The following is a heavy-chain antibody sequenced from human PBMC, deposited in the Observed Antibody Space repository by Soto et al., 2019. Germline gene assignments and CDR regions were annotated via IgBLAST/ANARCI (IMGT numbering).Heavy chain of an antibody. CDR2: ISGSGGNN. J-gene: IGHJ3*01. CDR1: GGTFSSLG. V-gene: IGHV3-23*01. D-gene: IGHD3-10*01. Sequence: WVPLRLPWTVSGGTFSSLGGRWIRKKQKKGLEWVSVISGSGGNNYYADSVKGRFTISRDNSKNTLYLQMNSLRAEDTAVYYCAMYISPVDYVAGIYYDAFDVWGQGTMVTVSS. CDR3: AMYISPVDYVAGIYYDAFDV.